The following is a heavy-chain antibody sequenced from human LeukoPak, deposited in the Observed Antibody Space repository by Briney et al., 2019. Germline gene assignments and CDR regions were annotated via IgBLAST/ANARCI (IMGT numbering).Heavy chain of an antibody. CDR3: ARDFAGAADGSFDY. Sequence: GASVKVSCKASGGTFSSYAISWVRQAPGQGLEWMGGIIPIFGTANYAQKFQGRVTITADESTSTAYMELSSLRSEDTAVYYCARDFAGAADGSFDYWARAPWSPSPQ. D-gene: IGHD6-13*01. V-gene: IGHV1-69*13. CDR1: GGTFSSYA. CDR2: IIPIFGTA. J-gene: IGHJ4*02.